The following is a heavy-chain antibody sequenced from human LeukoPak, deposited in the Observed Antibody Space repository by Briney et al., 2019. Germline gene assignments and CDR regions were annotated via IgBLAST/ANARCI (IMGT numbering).Heavy chain of an antibody. Sequence: GGSLRLSCAASGFTFRNYAMSWVRQAPGKGLEWVSVISGSGGSTYYADSVKGRFTISRDNSKNTLHLQMNSLRAEDMATYYCAKGLLSGPGSYGDYWGQGTLVTVSS. D-gene: IGHD3-10*01. CDR3: AKGLLSGPGSYGDY. CDR2: ISGSGGST. CDR1: GFTFRNYA. V-gene: IGHV3-23*01. J-gene: IGHJ4*02.